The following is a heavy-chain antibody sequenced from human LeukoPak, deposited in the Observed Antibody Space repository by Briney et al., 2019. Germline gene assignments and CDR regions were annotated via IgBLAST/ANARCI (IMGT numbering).Heavy chain of an antibody. D-gene: IGHD6-13*01. CDR2: ISYDGSNK. CDR1: GFTFSSYA. J-gene: IGHJ4*02. V-gene: IGHV3-30-3*01. CDR3: ARDTGYSSSWYVFDY. Sequence: GGSLRLSCAASGFTFSSYAMHWVRQAPGKGLEWVAVISYDGSNKYYADSVKGRFTISRDNSKNTLYLQMNSLRAEDTAVYYCARDTGYSSSWYVFDYWGQGTLVTVSS.